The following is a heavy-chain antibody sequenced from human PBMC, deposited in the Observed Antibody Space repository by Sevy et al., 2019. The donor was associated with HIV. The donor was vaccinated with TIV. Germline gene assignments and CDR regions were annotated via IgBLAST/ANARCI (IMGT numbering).Heavy chain of an antibody. D-gene: IGHD3-16*01. CDR3: AREDRRREGEPYFDY. CDR1: GFTFSSYG. CDR2: ISYDGSNK. J-gene: IGHJ4*02. V-gene: IGHV3-30*03. Sequence: GGSLRLSCAASGFTFSSYGMHWVRQAPGKGLEWVAVISYDGSNKYYADSVKGRFTISRDNSKNSLYLQMNSLRAEDTAVYYCAREDRRREGEPYFDYWGQGTLVTVSS.